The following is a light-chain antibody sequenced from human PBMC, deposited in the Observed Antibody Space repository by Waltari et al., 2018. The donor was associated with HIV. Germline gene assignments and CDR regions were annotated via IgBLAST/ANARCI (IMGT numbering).Light chain of an antibody. CDR3: YSTDSSGNHVV. V-gene: IGLV3-10*01. Sequence: SYELTQPPSVSVSPGQTARITCPGDALPTKYACWYQQKSGQAPVLVIYEDSKRPSGIPERFSGSSSGTMATLTISGAQVEDEADYYCYSTDSSGNHVVFGGGTKLTVL. CDR2: EDS. J-gene: IGLJ2*01. CDR1: ALPTKY.